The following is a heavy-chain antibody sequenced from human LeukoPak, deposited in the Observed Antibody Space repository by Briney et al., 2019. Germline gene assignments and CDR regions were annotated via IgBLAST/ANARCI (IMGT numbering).Heavy chain of an antibody. CDR3: ARELWFGELLYGMDV. Sequence: ASVKVSCKASGYTFTSYGISWVRQAPGQGLEWMGWISAYNGNTNYAQKLQGRVTMTTDTSTSTAYMELRSLRSDDTVVYYCARELWFGELLYGMDVWGQGTTVTVSS. D-gene: IGHD3-10*01. J-gene: IGHJ6*02. V-gene: IGHV1-18*01. CDR2: ISAYNGNT. CDR1: GYTFTSYG.